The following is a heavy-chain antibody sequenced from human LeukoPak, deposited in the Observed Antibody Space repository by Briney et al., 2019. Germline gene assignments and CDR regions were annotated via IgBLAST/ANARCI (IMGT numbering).Heavy chain of an antibody. V-gene: IGHV3-7*01. J-gene: IGHJ4*02. D-gene: IGHD3-16*01. CDR2: IKQDGSEK. Sequence: GGSLRLSCAVSGLTFSRYWMSWVRQAPGKGLEWVANIKQDGSEKYYVDSVKGRFTISRDNAKNSLYLQMNSLRAEDTAVYYCARVASWGPYYFDYWGQGTLVTVSS. CDR1: GLTFSRYW. CDR3: ARVASWGPYYFDY.